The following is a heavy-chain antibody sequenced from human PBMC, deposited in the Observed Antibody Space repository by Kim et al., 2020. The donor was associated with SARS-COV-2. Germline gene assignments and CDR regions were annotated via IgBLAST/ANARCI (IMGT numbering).Heavy chain of an antibody. D-gene: IGHD3-9*01. CDR3: ARVSLIRYFDWLYSYYYMDV. CDR1: GGSFSGYY. J-gene: IGHJ6*03. V-gene: IGHV4-34*01. CDR2: INHSGST. Sequence: SETLSLTCAVYGGSFSGYYWSWIRQPPGKGLEWIGEINHSGSTNYNPSLKSRVTISVDTSKNQFSLKLSSVTAADTAVYYCARVSLIRYFDWLYSYYYMDVWGQGTTVTVSS.